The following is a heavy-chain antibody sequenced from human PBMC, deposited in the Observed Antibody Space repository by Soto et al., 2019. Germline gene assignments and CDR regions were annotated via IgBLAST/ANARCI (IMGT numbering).Heavy chain of an antibody. D-gene: IGHD6-13*01. CDR3: ASGARRWYTYFFDS. CDR2: IIPYYNTL. V-gene: IGHV1-69*01. CDR1: EGTFNSYA. J-gene: IGHJ4*02. Sequence: QAQVVQSGAEVRKPGSSVKLSCKASEGTFNSYAIAWVRQAPGQGLEWMGGIIPYYNTLNYAQKFQDRVTITADDSTNTVYMELSSMRSDDTAVYFCASGARRWYTYFFDSWAQGTLVTVSS.